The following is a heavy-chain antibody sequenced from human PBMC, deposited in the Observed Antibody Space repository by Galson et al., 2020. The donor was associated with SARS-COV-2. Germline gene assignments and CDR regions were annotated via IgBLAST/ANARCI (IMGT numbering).Heavy chain of an antibody. J-gene: IGHJ6*02. V-gene: IGHV3-30*03. CDR1: GFTFSDYG. D-gene: IGHD5-12*01. CDR2: ILSDGTNE. CDR3: ARLSHSGYEIHGLDV. Sequence: LSLTCVASGFTFSDYGMHWVRQAPGKGLEWVAGILSDGTNEFHGDSVKGRFTISRDNSKNTLYLQMKSLRAEDTAVYYCARLSHSGYEIHGLDVWGQDHGHRLL.